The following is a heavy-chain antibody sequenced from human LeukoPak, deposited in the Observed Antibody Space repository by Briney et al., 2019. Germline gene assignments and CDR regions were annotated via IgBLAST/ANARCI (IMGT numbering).Heavy chain of an antibody. J-gene: IGHJ5*02. CDR1: GGSISSSSYY. D-gene: IGHD6-6*01. Sequence: PSQTLSLTCTVSGGSISSSSYYWGWIRQPPGKGLEWIGSIYYSGSTYYNPSLKSRVTISVDTSKNQFSLKLSSVTAADTAVYYCARGGLVRYNWFDPWGQGTLVTVSS. CDR2: IYYSGST. CDR3: ARGGLVRYNWFDP. V-gene: IGHV4-39*07.